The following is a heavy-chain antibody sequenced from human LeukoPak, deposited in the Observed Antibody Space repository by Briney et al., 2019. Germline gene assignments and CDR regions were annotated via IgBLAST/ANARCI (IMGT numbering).Heavy chain of an antibody. D-gene: IGHD2-15*01. J-gene: IGHJ5*02. CDR3: ARAPPCSGGTGNCYTGYSWFDP. Sequence: GGSLRLSCAASGFNFNNFAMSWVRQAPGKGLEWLSAMTGPADTTYYAESVKGRFTISRDYSKSMVFLQMNSLRVEDTAIYYCARAPPCSGGTGNCYTGYSWFDPWGQGALVTVSS. CDR2: MTGPADTT. V-gene: IGHV3-23*01. CDR1: GFNFNNFA.